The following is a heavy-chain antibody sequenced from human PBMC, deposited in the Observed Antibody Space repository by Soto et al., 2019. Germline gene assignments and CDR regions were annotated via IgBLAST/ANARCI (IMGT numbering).Heavy chain of an antibody. CDR3: AKSLTINADFDC. CDR1: GGSISSSGYY. CDR2: IHYSGNT. J-gene: IGHJ4*02. D-gene: IGHD3-9*01. Sequence: QVQLQESGPGLVKPSETLSLTCTVSGGSISSSGYYWSWTRQNPGKGLEWIGYIHYSGNTYYTPALKSRVTISVDTSTNQFSLRLSSVTAADTAVYYCAKSLTINADFDCWGQGTLVTVSS. V-gene: IGHV4-31*03.